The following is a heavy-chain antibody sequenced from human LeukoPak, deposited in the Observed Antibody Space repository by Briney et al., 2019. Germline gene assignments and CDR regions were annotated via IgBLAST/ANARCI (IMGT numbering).Heavy chain of an antibody. CDR2: ISGSGGST. Sequence: GGSLRLSCAASGFTSSSYAMSWVRQAPGKGLEWVSAISGSGGSTYYADSVKGRFTISRDDSKNTLYLQMNSLRAEDTAVYYCAKGLWFGELSNFDYWGQGTLVTVSS. J-gene: IGHJ4*02. CDR3: AKGLWFGELSNFDY. V-gene: IGHV3-23*01. D-gene: IGHD3-10*01. CDR1: GFTSSSYA.